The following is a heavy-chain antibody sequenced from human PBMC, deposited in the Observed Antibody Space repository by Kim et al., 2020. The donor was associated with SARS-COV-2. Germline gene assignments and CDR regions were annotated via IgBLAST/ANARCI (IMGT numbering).Heavy chain of an antibody. D-gene: IGHD2-15*01. CDR3: AASRMNILVDSGGMDV. Sequence: LTSRVTMSVDTSKNQFSLKLSSVTAADTAVYYCAASRMNILVDSGGMDVWGQGTTVTVSS. J-gene: IGHJ6*02. V-gene: IGHV4-4*06.